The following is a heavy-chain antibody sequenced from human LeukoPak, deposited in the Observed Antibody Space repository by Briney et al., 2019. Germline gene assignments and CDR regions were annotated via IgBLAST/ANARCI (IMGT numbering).Heavy chain of an antibody. CDR3: AKAFPGLRVWGSYPDAFDI. CDR2: ISGSGGST. CDR1: GFTFSSYA. Sequence: PGGSLRLSCAASGFTFSSYAMSWVRQAPGKGLEWVSAISGSGGSTYYADSVKGRFTISRDNSKNKLYLQMNNLRAEDTAVYYCAKAFPGLRVWGSYPDAFDIWGQGTMVTVSS. D-gene: IGHD3-16*02. J-gene: IGHJ3*02. V-gene: IGHV3-23*01.